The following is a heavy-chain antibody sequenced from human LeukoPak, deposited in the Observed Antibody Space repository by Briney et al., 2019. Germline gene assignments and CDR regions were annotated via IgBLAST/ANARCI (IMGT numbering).Heavy chain of an antibody. Sequence: SVKVSCKASGGTFSSYAISWVRQAPGQGLEWMGRIIPILGIANYAQKFQGRVTITADKSTSTAYMELSSLRSEDTAVYYCARARLGYHYYYYYMHVWGKGTTVTVSS. CDR2: IIPILGIA. CDR1: GGTFSSYA. CDR3: ARARLGYHYYYYYMHV. D-gene: IGHD4-17*01. V-gene: IGHV1-69*04. J-gene: IGHJ6*03.